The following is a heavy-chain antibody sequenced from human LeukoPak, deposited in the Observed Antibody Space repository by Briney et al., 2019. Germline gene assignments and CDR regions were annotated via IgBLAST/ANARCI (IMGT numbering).Heavy chain of an antibody. D-gene: IGHD5-18*01. Sequence: ASVKVSCKASGYTFTSYGISWARQAPGQGLEWMGWISTYNGNTNYAQKLQGRVTMTTDTSTSTAYMELRSLRSDDTAVYYCAREVAGDVDTALYYFDYWGQGTLVTVSS. V-gene: IGHV1-18*01. CDR3: AREVAGDVDTALYYFDY. CDR2: ISTYNGNT. J-gene: IGHJ4*02. CDR1: GYTFTSYG.